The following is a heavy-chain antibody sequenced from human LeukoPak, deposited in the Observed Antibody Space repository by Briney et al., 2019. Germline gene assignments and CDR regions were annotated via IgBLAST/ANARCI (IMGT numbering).Heavy chain of an antibody. CDR1: GGSISSSSYY. CDR2: IYYSGST. D-gene: IGHD4-17*01. V-gene: IGHV4-39*01. CDR3: ARHYGDFYYYYMDV. J-gene: IGHJ6*03. Sequence: SETLSLTCTVSGGSISSSSYYWGWIRQPPGKGLEWIGSIYYSGSTYYNPSLKSRVTISVDTSKNQFSLKLSSVTAADTAVYYCARHYGDFYYYYMDVWGKGTTVTISS.